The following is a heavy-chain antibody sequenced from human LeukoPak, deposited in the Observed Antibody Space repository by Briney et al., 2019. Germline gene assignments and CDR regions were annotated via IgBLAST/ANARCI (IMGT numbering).Heavy chain of an antibody. CDR3: ARGYLENWNYLDY. J-gene: IGHJ4*02. D-gene: IGHD1-1*01. V-gene: IGHV3-30*02. CDR1: GYTFTSYG. Sequence: GGSLRLSCAASGYTFTSYGMHWVRQAPGKGLEWVAFIRFDGSNKYYADSVKGRFTISRDNSKNTLYLQMNSLRAEDTAVYYCARGYLENWNYLDYWGQGTLVTVSS. CDR2: IRFDGSNK.